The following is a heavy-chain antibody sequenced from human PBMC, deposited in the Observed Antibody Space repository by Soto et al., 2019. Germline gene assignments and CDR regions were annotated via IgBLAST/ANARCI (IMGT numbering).Heavy chain of an antibody. CDR2: ISYDGSNK. D-gene: IGHD2-8*02. Sequence: QVQLVESGGGVVQPGRSLRLSCAASGFTFSSYGMHWVRQAPGKGLEWVAVISYDGSNKYYADSVKGRFTISRDNSKNTLYLQMNSLRAEDTAVYYCAKHPNREDLVGLFDYWGQGTLVTVSS. CDR1: GFTFSSYG. V-gene: IGHV3-30*18. J-gene: IGHJ4*02. CDR3: AKHPNREDLVGLFDY.